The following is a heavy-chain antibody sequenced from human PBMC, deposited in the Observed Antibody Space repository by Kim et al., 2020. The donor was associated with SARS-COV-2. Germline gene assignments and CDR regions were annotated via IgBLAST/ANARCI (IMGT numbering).Heavy chain of an antibody. V-gene: IGHV1-2*04. Sequence: ASVKVSCKASGYTFTGYYIHWVRQAPGQGLEWMGWNNPNSGGTNYAQKSQGWVTMTRDTSISTAYMELSRLRSDDTAVYYCARGDCSGGSCFYDFDYWGQGTLVTVSS. CDR1: GYTFTGYY. J-gene: IGHJ4*02. D-gene: IGHD2-15*01. CDR3: ARGDCSGGSCFYDFDY. CDR2: NNPNSGGT.